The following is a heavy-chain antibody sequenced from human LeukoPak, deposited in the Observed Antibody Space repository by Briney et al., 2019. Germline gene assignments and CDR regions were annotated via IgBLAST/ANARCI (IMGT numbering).Heavy chain of an antibody. D-gene: IGHD5-12*01. Sequence: AGGSLRLSCAASGFTFSSYRMNWVRQAPGKGLEWVSSISSSNIYMYYADSVKGRFTISRDNAKNSLYLQMNSLRAEDTAVYYCARGRGGYNYASDIWGQGTMVTVSS. CDR2: ISSSNIYM. J-gene: IGHJ3*02. CDR3: ARGRGGYNYASDI. V-gene: IGHV3-21*01. CDR1: GFTFSSYR.